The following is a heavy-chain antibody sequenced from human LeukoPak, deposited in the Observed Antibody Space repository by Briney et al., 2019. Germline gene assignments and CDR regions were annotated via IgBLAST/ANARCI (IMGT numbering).Heavy chain of an antibody. CDR1: GGSFSGYY. J-gene: IGHJ4*02. CDR3: ARFRTRSGYNY. V-gene: IGHV4-34*01. D-gene: IGHD3-3*01. Sequence: SETLSLTCAVYGGSFSGYYWSWIRQPPGKGLEWIGEINHSGSTNYNPSLKSRVTISVDTSKNQFSLKLSSVTAADTAVYYCARFRTRSGYNYRGQGTLVTVSS. CDR2: INHSGST.